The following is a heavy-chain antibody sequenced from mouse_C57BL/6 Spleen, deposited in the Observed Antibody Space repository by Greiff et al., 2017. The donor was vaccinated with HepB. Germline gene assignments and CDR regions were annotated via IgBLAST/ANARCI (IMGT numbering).Heavy chain of an antibody. CDR2: IWRGGST. CDR1: GFSLTSYG. V-gene: IGHV2-5*01. D-gene: IGHD2-1*01. CDR3: ANYGNYVYAMDY. J-gene: IGHJ4*01. Sequence: VHLVESGPGLVQPSQSLSITCTVSGFSLTSYGVHWVRQSPGKGLEWLGVIWRGGSTDYNAAFMSRLSITKDNSKSQVFFKMNSLQADDTAIYYCANYGNYVYAMDYWGQGTSVTVSS.